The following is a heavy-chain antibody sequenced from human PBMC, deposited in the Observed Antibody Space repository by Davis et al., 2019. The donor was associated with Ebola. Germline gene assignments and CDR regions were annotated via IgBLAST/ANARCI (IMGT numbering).Heavy chain of an antibody. V-gene: IGHV3-53*01. CDR3: ARHASGDFWYFGL. CDR2: LYRDGRT. J-gene: IGHJ2*01. Sequence: GESLKISCAASGLIVSDNYMSWVRQAPGKGPEWVSVLYRDGRTYYADSVKGRFTISRDNSKNTLYLQMNSLRAEDTAVYHCARHASGDFWYFGLWGRGTRVTVSS. CDR1: GLIVSDNY. D-gene: IGHD4-17*01.